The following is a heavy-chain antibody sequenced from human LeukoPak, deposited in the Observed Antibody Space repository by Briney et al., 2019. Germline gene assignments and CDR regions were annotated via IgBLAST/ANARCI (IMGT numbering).Heavy chain of an antibody. J-gene: IGHJ4*02. V-gene: IGHV3-30*18. D-gene: IGHD1-26*01. CDR3: AKTSASGTYFGDDYFDY. CDR2: ISYDGSNK. CDR1: GFTFGTYA. Sequence: PGGSLRLSYAASGFTFGTYAMRWDRQAPGKGLEWVAVISYDGSNKYYADSVKGRFTISRDNSKNTLYLQMNSLRAEDTAVYYCAKTSASGTYFGDDYFDYWGQGTLVTVSS.